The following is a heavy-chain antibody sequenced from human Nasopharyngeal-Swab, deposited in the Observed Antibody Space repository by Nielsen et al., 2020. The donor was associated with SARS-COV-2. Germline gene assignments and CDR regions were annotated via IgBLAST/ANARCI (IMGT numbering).Heavy chain of an antibody. Sequence: GESLKISCAASGFTFSSYWMSWVRQAPGKGLEWVANIKQDGSEKYYEDSVKGRFTISRDNAKNSLYLQMNSLRAEDTAVYYCARDEYYYDSSGLKYYYYYYMDVWGKGTTVTVTS. D-gene: IGHD3-22*01. J-gene: IGHJ6*03. CDR3: ARDEYYYDSSGLKYYYYYYMDV. V-gene: IGHV3-7*01. CDR1: GFTFSSYW. CDR2: IKQDGSEK.